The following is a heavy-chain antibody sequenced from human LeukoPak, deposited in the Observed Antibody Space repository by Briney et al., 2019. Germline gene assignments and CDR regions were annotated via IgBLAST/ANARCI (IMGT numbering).Heavy chain of an antibody. J-gene: IGHJ4*02. D-gene: IGHD2-8*02. CDR1: GFTFNKYA. CDR3: AKAPLGRCTGAICYSFDY. Sequence: GGSLRLSCAASGFTFNKYAMSWVRQAPGKGLEWVSAISGSDAGTYYADSVKARFTTSRDNSKNTLYPQMNSLRAEDAAVYYCAKAPLGRCTGAICYSFDYWGQGTLVTVSS. V-gene: IGHV3-23*01. CDR2: ISGSDAGT.